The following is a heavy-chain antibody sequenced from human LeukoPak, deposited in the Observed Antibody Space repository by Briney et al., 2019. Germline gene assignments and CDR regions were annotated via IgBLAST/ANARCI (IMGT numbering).Heavy chain of an antibody. CDR3: AKDRAYYSDSSGYYLVRVYDY. Sequence: GRSLRLSCAASGSTFSTYAMSWVRQAPGKGLEWVSGISGSGGSTFYADSVKGRFTISRDNSKNTLYLQMNSLRAEDTAVYYCAKDRAYYSDSSGYYLVRVYDYWGQGTLVTVSS. CDR1: GSTFSTYA. CDR2: ISGSGGST. J-gene: IGHJ4*02. D-gene: IGHD3-22*01. V-gene: IGHV3-23*01.